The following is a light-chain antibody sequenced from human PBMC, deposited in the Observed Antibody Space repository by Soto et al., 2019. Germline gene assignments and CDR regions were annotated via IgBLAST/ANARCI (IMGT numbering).Light chain of an antibody. J-gene: IGLJ3*02. CDR3: CSYAGSYSVV. CDR1: SSDVGGYNY. CDR2: GVS. V-gene: IGLV2-11*01. Sequence: QSALTQPRSVSGSPGQSVTISCTGTSSDVGGYNYVSWYQHHPGQAPKLMIYGVSKRPSGVPDRFSGSKSGNTASLTISGLQADDEADYYCCSYAGSYSVVLGGGTKLTVL.